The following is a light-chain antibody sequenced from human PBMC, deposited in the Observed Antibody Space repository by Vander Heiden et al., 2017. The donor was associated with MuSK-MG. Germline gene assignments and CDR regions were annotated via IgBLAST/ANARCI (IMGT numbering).Light chain of an antibody. CDR3: QHGNSYPFFT. CDR1: QGISSA. V-gene: IGKV1-13*02. J-gene: IGKJ3*01. Sequence: AIQLTQSPSSLSASVGDRVTITCRASQGISSALAWYQQKPGKAPKLLIYDASSLESGVPSRFSGSGYGTDFTLTISSRHPEDFAPYYCQHGNSYPFFTFGHGTKVDIK. CDR2: DAS.